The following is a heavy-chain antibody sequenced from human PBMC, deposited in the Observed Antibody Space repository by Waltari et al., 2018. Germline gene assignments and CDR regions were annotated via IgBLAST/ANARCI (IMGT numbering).Heavy chain of an antibody. CDR1: GFTFSRYW. V-gene: IGHV3-74*01. CDR2: INSDGSGT. J-gene: IGHJ6*03. D-gene: IGHD3-22*01. CDR3: AREPSPDSSGYFYYYMDV. Sequence: EVQLVESGGGLVQPGGSLRLSCAASGFTFSRYWMHWVRQVPGKGLVWVERINSDGSGTIYSESVKGRFTISRDNAKNTLYLQLNSLRVEDTAVYYCAREPSPDSSGYFYYYMDVWGKGTTVTVSS.